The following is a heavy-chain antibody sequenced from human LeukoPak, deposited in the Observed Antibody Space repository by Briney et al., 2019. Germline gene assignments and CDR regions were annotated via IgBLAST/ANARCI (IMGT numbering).Heavy chain of an antibody. D-gene: IGHD3-10*01. V-gene: IGHV1-18*01. CDR1: GYTFTSYG. CDR3: ARGWGVVRGVRYIKGLMDV. CDR2: ISAYNGNT. Sequence: ASVKVSCKASGYTFTSYGISWVRQAPGQGLEWMGWISAYNGNTNYAQRLQGRVTMTTDTSTSTAYMELRSLRSDDTAVYYCARGWGVVRGVRYIKGLMDVWGKGTTVTVSS. J-gene: IGHJ6*04.